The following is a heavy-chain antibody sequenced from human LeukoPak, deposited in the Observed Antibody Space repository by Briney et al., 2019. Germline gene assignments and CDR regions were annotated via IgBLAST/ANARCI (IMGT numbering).Heavy chain of an antibody. J-gene: IGHJ4*02. CDR3: ARVSSDYGDYV. D-gene: IGHD4-17*01. CDR2: IIPILGIS. Sequence: ASVKVSCKASGYAFSGSYLHWVRQAPGQGLEWMGRIIPILGISNSAQKFQDRVTITADTSTSTAYMELSSLRSEDTAMYYCARVSSDYGDYVGGQGTLVIVSS. CDR1: GYAFSGSY. V-gene: IGHV1-69*04.